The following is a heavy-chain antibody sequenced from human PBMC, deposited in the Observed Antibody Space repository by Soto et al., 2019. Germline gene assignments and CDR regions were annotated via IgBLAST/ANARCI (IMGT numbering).Heavy chain of an antibody. CDR2: ISYDGSNK. V-gene: IGHV3-30*18. CDR1: GFTFSSYG. CDR3: AKDSMITFGGVIDHYYYYGMDV. Sequence: VQLVESGGGVVQPGRSLRLSCAASGFTFSSYGMHWVRQAPGKGLEWVAVISYDGSNKYYADSVKGRFTISRDNSKNTLYLQMNSLRAEDTAVYYCAKDSMITFGGVIDHYYYYGMDVWGQGTTVTVSS. D-gene: IGHD3-16*02. J-gene: IGHJ6*02.